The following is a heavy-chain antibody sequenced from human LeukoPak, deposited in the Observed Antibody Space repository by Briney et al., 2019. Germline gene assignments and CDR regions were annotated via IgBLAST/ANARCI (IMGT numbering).Heavy chain of an antibody. D-gene: IGHD3-9*01. J-gene: IGHJ5*02. CDR3: ARGRWDILTGYNWFDP. CDR1: GGSISSGSYY. Sequence: SETLSLTCTVSGGSISSGSYYWSWIRQPAGKGLEWIGRIYTSGSTDYKPSLRSRVTMSLDTPKNQFSLKLNSVTAADTAVYYCARGRWDILTGYNWFDPWGQGTLVTVSS. CDR2: IYTSGST. V-gene: IGHV4-61*02.